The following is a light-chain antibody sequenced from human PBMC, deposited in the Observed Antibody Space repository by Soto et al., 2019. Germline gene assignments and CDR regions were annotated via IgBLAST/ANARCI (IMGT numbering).Light chain of an antibody. CDR2: DAS. CDR3: QQRSNWPPIT. J-gene: IGKJ5*01. CDR1: QGLSSY. Sequence: EIVLTQSPATLSLSPGERATLTCRASQGLSSYLAWYQHKPGQGPRLLIYDASNRATGIPARFSGSGSGTDFTLTISSLEPEDFAVYYCQQRSNWPPITFGQGTRLEIK. V-gene: IGKV3-11*01.